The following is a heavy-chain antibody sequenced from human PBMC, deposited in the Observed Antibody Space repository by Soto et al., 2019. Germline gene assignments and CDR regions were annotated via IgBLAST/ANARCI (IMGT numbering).Heavy chain of an antibody. D-gene: IGHD3-9*01. Sequence: SETLSLTCTVSGGSISSSSYYWGWIRQPPGKGLEWIGSIYYSGSTYYNPSLKSRVTISVDTSKNQFSLKLSSVTAADTAVYYCASLIGANDSFRTEVIDYWGQGTLVTVSS. CDR3: ASLIGANDSFRTEVIDY. J-gene: IGHJ4*02. CDR2: IYYSGST. V-gene: IGHV4-39*01. CDR1: GGSISSSSYY.